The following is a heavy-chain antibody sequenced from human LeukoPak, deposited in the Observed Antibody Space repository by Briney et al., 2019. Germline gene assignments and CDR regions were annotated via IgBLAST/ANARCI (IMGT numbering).Heavy chain of an antibody. J-gene: IGHJ5*02. V-gene: IGHV4-38-2*02. CDR3: ARYRRIAAAGTGWFDP. CDR1: GYSISSGYY. Sequence: PSETLSLTCTVSGYSISSGYYWGWIRQPPGKGLEWIGSIYHSGSTYYNPSLKSRVTISVDTSKNQSSLKLSSVTAADTAVYYCARYRRIAAAGTGWFDPWGQGTLVTVSS. D-gene: IGHD6-13*01. CDR2: IYHSGST.